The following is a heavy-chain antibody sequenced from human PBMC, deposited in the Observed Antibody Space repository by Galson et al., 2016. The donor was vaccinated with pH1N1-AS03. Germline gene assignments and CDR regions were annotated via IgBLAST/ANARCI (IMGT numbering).Heavy chain of an antibody. Sequence: SLRLSCAASGFTFSNAWMSWVRQAPGKGLEWVGRIKSKTDGGTTDYAAPVKGRFTISRDDSKNTLYLQMNSLKTEDTAVYYCTTDTSSCYDSSGYPFDYWGQGTLVTVSS. CDR1: GFTFSNAW. CDR2: IKSKTDGGTT. V-gene: IGHV3-15*01. CDR3: TTDTSSCYDSSGYPFDY. J-gene: IGHJ4*02. D-gene: IGHD3-22*01.